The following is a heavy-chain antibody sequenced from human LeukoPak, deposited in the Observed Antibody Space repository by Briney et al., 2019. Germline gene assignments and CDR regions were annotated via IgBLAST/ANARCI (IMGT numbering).Heavy chain of an antibody. CDR2: IYSGGST. CDR3: ARVGTSDSSWSDY. CDR1: GFTVSSNY. Sequence: PGGSLRLSCAASGFTVSSNYLSWVRQAPVKGLEWVSVIYSGGSTYYADSVKGRFTISRDNAKNSLYLQMNSLRAEDTAVYYCARVGTSDSSWSDYWGQGTLVTVSS. D-gene: IGHD6-13*01. J-gene: IGHJ4*02. V-gene: IGHV3-53*01.